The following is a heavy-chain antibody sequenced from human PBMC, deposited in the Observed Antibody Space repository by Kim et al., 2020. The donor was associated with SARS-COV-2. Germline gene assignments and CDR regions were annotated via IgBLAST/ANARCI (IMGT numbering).Heavy chain of an antibody. CDR2: MNTNTGNP. V-gene: IGHV7-4-1*02. D-gene: IGHD6-13*01. J-gene: IGHJ3*02. CDR3: ARTSGSSSWLDDAFDI. CDR1: GSTFTSYA. Sequence: ASVKVSCKASGSTFTSYAMHWVRQAPGQGLEWMGWMNTNTGNPTYAQGFTGRFVFSLDTSVSTAYLQISSLKADDTAVYYCARTSGSSSWLDDAFDIWGQGTMVTVSS.